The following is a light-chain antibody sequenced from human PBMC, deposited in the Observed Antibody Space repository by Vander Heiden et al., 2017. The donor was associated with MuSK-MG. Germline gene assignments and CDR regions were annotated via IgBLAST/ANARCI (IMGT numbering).Light chain of an antibody. CDR3: QQSYSTPYT. Sequence: DIQMTQSPSSLSASVGDRVTITCRASQSISSYLNWYQQKPGKAPKLLIYSASSLQSGLPSRFSGSASGTDFTLTISSLQVDDFATYYCQQSYSTPYTFGQGTKLEI. V-gene: IGKV1-39*01. CDR1: QSISSY. J-gene: IGKJ2*01. CDR2: SAS.